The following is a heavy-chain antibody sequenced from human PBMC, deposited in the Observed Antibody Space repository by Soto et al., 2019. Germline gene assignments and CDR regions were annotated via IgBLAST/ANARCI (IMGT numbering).Heavy chain of an antibody. CDR1: GFTFSSYA. D-gene: IGHD6-13*01. Sequence: GGSLRLSCAASGFTFSSYAMSWVRQAPGKGLEWVSAISGSGGSTYYADSVKGRFTISRDNSKNTLYLQMNSLRAKDTAVYYCAKLHGSSCYWYWGQGTLVTVSS. CDR3: AKLHGSSCYWY. CDR2: ISGSGGST. V-gene: IGHV3-23*01. J-gene: IGHJ4*02.